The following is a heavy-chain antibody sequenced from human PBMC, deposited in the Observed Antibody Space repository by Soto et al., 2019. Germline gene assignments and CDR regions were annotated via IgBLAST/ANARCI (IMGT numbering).Heavy chain of an antibody. CDR1: GGSISNYC. V-gene: IGHV4-59*01. Sequence: QVQLQESGPGLVKPSETLPLTCTVSGGSISNYCWSWIRQPPGRRLEWIGYINYSGGTNYNPSLKSRVSTSIDTSRKQFSLKLSSVTAADTAVYYCARAASSGFWYDYWGQGTLATVSS. CDR3: ARAASSGFWYDY. D-gene: IGHD3-22*01. J-gene: IGHJ4*02. CDR2: INYSGGT.